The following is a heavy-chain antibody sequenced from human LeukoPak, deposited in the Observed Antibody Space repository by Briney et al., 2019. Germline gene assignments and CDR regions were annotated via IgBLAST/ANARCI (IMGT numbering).Heavy chain of an antibody. CDR1: GFTFSDYW. D-gene: IGHD2-21*01. Sequence: GGFLRLSCTASGFTFSDYWMIWVRQVLGKGLQWVADIKQDGSDRFYVDSVKGRFTISRDNAKNSVYLQMNTLRAEDTAVYYCARLYCGVGICYSYYMDVWGKGTTVTVSS. CDR2: IKQDGSDR. V-gene: IGHV3-7*01. J-gene: IGHJ6*03. CDR3: ARLYCGVGICYSYYMDV.